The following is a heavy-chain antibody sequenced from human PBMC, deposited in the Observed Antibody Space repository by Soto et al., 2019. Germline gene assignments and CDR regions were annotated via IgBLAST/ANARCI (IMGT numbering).Heavy chain of an antibody. CDR1: GFTFSSYS. CDR2: ISSSSSTI. CDR3: ARDRVGGDIRGVKADY. V-gene: IGHV3-48*04. J-gene: IGHJ4*02. D-gene: IGHD3-10*01. Sequence: GGSLRLSCAASGFTFSSYSMNWVRQAPGKGLEWVSYISSSSSTIYYADSVKGRFTISRDNAKNSLYLQMNSLRAEDTAVYFCARDRVGGDIRGVKADYWGQGTLVTVSS.